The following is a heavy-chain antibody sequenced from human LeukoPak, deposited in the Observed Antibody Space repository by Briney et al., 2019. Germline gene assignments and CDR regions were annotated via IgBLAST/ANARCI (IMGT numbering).Heavy chain of an antibody. Sequence: PSETLSLTCTVSGASISSTVHYWAWIRQSPGKGREGIGSSDYSGGTTYNPSLNSRVTVSVDTSKNQFSLKLTSVTAADTAVYYCARDFGDFRTDYWGQGALLSVSS. CDR2: SDYSGGT. D-gene: IGHD4-17*01. V-gene: IGHV4-39*01. CDR3: ARDFGDFRTDY. J-gene: IGHJ4*02. CDR1: GASISSTVHY.